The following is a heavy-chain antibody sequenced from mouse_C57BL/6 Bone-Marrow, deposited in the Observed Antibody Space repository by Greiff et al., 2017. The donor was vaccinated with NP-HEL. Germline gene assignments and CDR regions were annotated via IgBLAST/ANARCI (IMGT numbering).Heavy chain of an antibody. J-gene: IGHJ3*01. CDR2: ISDGGSYT. Sequence: EVKLVESGGGLVKPGGSLKLSCAASGFTFSSYAMSWVRQTPEKRLEWVATISDGGSYTYYPDNVKGRFTISRDNAKNNLYLQMSHLKSEDTAMYYCARSLITTVVARAYWGQGTLVTVSA. CDR1: GFTFSSYA. V-gene: IGHV5-4*03. CDR3: ARSLITTVVARAY. D-gene: IGHD1-1*01.